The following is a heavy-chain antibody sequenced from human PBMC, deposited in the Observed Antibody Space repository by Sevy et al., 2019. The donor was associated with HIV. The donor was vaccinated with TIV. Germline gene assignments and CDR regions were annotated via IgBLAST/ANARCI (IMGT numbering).Heavy chain of an antibody. CDR2: IYPGDSDT. D-gene: IGHD6-19*01. J-gene: IGHJ4*02. CDR3: AIGELEGSVLYPTGSIHDY. Sequence: GESLKISCKGPGYSFTSYWIGWVRQMPGKGLEWMGIIYPGDSDTRDSPSFQGQVHISAEQSISTAYLQWSSLKAADTAMYYCAIGELEGSVLYPTGSIHDYGGQGTLVTVSS. V-gene: IGHV5-51*01. CDR1: GYSFTSYW.